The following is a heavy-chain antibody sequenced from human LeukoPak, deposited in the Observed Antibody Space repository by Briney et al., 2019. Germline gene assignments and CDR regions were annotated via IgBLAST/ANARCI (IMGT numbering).Heavy chain of an antibody. CDR1: GFTFDDYA. J-gene: IGHJ4*02. CDR3: AKDSSNDYYDSSGYFDY. D-gene: IGHD3-22*01. Sequence: GGSLRLSCAASGFTFDDYAMHWVRQAPGKGLEWVSGISWNSGSIGYADSVKGRSTISRDNANNSLYLQMNSLRAEDTALYYCAKDSSNDYYDSSGYFDYWGQGTLVTVSS. CDR2: ISWNSGSI. V-gene: IGHV3-9*01.